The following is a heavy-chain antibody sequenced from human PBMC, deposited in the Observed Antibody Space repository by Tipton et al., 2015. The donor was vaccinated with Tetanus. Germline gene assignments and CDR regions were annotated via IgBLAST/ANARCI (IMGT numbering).Heavy chain of an antibody. J-gene: IGHJ5*02. CDR3: ARHLYGYWFDP. D-gene: IGHD3-10*01. CDR1: GDSISDKKYY. CDR2: IYFKGDT. Sequence: GLVKPSETLSLTCTVSGDSISDKKYYWGWIRQPPGKGLEWIASIYFKGDTYYSPSLKSRVTIAVDTSQNTFSLRLTSVTAADTAVYYCARHLYGYWFDPWGQGALVTVSS. V-gene: IGHV4-39*02.